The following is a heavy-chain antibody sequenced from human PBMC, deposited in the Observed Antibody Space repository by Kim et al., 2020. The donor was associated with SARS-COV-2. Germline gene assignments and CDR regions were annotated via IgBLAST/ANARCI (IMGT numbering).Heavy chain of an antibody. J-gene: IGHJ4*02. V-gene: IGHV4-31*03. Sequence: SETLSLTCTVSGGSISSGGYYWSWIRQHPGKGLEWIGYIYYSGSTYYNPSLKSRVTISVDTSKNQFSLKLSSVTAADTAVYYCARGPIWDILPDGSFDYWGQGTLVTVSS. CDR1: GGSISSGGYY. CDR2: IYYSGST. CDR3: ARGPIWDILPDGSFDY. D-gene: IGHD3-9*01.